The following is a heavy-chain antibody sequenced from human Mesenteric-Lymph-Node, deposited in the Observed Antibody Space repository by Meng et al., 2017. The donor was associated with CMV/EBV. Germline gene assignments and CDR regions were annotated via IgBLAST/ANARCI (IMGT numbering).Heavy chain of an antibody. CDR2: IKPISGDP. CDR3: ARHGDYYSFDP. J-gene: IGHJ5*01. Sequence: ASVKVSCKTSGYSFTGHFIHWVRQAPGQGLEWMGWIKPISGDPRYAQKFQGRITVTRDTSISTVYMELTRLKSDDTAIYYCARHGDYYSFDPWGQGTLVTVSS. CDR1: GYSFTGHF. D-gene: IGHD2-21*01. V-gene: IGHV1-2*02.